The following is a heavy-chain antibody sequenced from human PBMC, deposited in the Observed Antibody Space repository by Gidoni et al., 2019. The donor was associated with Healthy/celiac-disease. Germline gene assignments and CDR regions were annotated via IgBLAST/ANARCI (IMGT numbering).Heavy chain of an antibody. J-gene: IGHJ4*02. D-gene: IGHD1-26*01. CDR2: ISASNGNT. Sequence: QVQLVQSGAEVKKPGAAVKVSCKASGYTFTSYGISWVRQAPGQGLEWMGWISASNGNTNYAQKLQGRVTMTTDTSTSTAYMELRSLRSDDTAVYYCARDQPELGELLLGPDYWGQGTLVTVSS. CDR3: ARDQPELGELLLGPDY. V-gene: IGHV1-18*01. CDR1: GYTFTSYG.